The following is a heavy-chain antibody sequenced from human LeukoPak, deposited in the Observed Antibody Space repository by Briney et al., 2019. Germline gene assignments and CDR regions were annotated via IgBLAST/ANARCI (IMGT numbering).Heavy chain of an antibody. J-gene: IGHJ3*02. CDR2: IYYSGST. V-gene: IGHV4-59*01. D-gene: IGHD6-13*01. Sequence: PSETLSLTCTVSGGSISSYYWSWIRQPPGKGLEWIGYIYYSGSTNYNPSLKGRVTISVEKSKNQFSLKLSSVTAADTAVYYCARDSAAAHWAFDIWGQGTMVTVSS. CDR3: ARDSAAAHWAFDI. CDR1: GGSISSYY.